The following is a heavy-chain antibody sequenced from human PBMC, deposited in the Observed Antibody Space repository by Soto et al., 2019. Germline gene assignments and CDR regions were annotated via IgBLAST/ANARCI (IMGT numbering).Heavy chain of an antibody. CDR2: MLHSGST. V-gene: IGHV4-4*02. Sequence: QLQLQESGPGLVKPSGTLSLTCAVSGDSVISNWWWGWVRQSPGKGLEWIADMLHSGSTNYNPSLESRVTLSVDKSKNQFPLKMNSVTAADTAVYFCVMSPGWYKIDSWGQGILVTVPS. J-gene: IGHJ4*02. CDR3: VMSPGWYKIDS. CDR1: GDSVISNWW. D-gene: IGHD6-19*01.